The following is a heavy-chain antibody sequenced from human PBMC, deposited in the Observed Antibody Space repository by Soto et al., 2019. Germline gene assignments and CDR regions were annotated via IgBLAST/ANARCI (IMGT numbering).Heavy chain of an antibody. J-gene: IGHJ6*02. CDR2: IIPIFGTA. V-gene: IGHV1-69*12. Sequence: QVQLVQSGAEVKKPGSSVKVSCKASVGTFSSYAISWVRQAPGQGLEWMGGIIPIFGTANYAQKFQGRVTITADESTSTAYMELSSLRAEDTAVYYCARGPSTYSGYDYHPYYYYGMDVWGQGTTVTVSS. CDR3: ARGPSTYSGYDYHPYYYYGMDV. CDR1: VGTFSSYA. D-gene: IGHD5-12*01.